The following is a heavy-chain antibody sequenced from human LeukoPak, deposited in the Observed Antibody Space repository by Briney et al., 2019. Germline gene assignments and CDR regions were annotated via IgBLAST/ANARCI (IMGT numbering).Heavy chain of an antibody. CDR3: ARGGPTDTDYYGSWSWYNWFDP. Sequence: PGGSLRLSCAASGFTFDDYGMSWVRQAPGKGLEWVSGINWNGGSTGYADSVKGRFTISRDNAKNSLYLQMNSLRAEDTALYHCARGGPTDTDYYGSWSWYNWFDPWGQGTLVTVSS. CDR1: GFTFDDYG. D-gene: IGHD3-10*01. J-gene: IGHJ5*02. V-gene: IGHV3-20*01. CDR2: INWNGGST.